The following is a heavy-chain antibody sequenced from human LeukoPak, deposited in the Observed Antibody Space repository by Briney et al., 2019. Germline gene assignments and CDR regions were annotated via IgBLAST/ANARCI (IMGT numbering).Heavy chain of an antibody. CDR3: ARDLVYYYDRSGYFDY. Sequence: PSETLSLTCTVSGGSISSYYWGWIRQPPGKGLEWIGSIFYSGNTYYNLSLRSRVTISVDTSKNQFSLNLSSVTAADTAVYYCARDLVYYYDRSGYFDYWGQGILVTVSS. J-gene: IGHJ4*02. CDR1: GGSISSYY. CDR2: IFYSGNT. D-gene: IGHD3-22*01. V-gene: IGHV4-39*07.